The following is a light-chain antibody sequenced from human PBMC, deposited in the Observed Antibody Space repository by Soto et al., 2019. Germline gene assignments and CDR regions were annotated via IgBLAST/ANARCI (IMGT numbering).Light chain of an antibody. V-gene: IGKV3-20*01. Sequence: EIVLTQSPGTLSLSPGDRATLFCRASQSVSSNYLAWYQQKPGQAPRLLIFGTSSRATGIPDRFSGSGSETDFTLTISRLEPEDFVVYYCQQYGSSPRTFGQGTKVEIK. CDR3: QQYGSSPRT. CDR1: QSVSSNY. J-gene: IGKJ1*01. CDR2: GTS.